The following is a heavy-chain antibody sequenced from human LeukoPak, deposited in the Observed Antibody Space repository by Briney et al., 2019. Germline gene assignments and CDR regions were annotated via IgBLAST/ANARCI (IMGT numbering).Heavy chain of an antibody. CDR3: AKGSNRGVATIDY. D-gene: IGHD5-12*01. J-gene: IGHJ4*02. Sequence: PGRSLRLSCAASAFTFSSYGMHGVRQAPGKGLDWVTVISYDGSNKYYADSVKGRFTISRDNSKNTLFLQMNSLRAEDTAVYYCAKGSNRGVATIDYWGQGTLVTVSS. CDR2: ISYDGSNK. V-gene: IGHV3-30*18. CDR1: AFTFSSYG.